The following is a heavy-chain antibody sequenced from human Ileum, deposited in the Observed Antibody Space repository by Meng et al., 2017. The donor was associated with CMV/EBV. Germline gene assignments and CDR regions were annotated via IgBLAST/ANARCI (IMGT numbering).Heavy chain of an antibody. V-gene: IGHV4-4*01. CDR1: GASLSTNNW. Sequence: AVPGASLSTNNWWTWVRQPPGKGLEWIGRIFHSGTTNYNPSLESRVTISVDKSNNQFSLRVTSVTAADTAVYFCARQLTLAAAPLGYWGQGALVTVSS. J-gene: IGHJ4*02. CDR3: ARQLTLAAAPLGY. D-gene: IGHD6-13*01. CDR2: IFHSGTT.